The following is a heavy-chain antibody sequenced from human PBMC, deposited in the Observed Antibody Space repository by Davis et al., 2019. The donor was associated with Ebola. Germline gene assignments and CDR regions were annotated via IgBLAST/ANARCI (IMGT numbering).Heavy chain of an antibody. D-gene: IGHD3-22*01. CDR3: ARGGTYYYDAGWIVP. Sequence: ASVKVSCKASGYTFTSYAMHWVRQAPGQRLEWMGWINAGNGNTKYSQKFQGRVTITRDTSASTAYMELSSLRSEDTAVYYCARGGTYYYDAGWIVPWGQGTLVTVSS. CDR1: GYTFTSYA. V-gene: IGHV1-3*01. CDR2: INAGNGNT. J-gene: IGHJ5*02.